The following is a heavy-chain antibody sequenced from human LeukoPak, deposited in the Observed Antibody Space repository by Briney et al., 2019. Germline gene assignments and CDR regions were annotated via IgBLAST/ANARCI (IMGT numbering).Heavy chain of an antibody. V-gene: IGHV4-59*01. Sequence: NPSETLSLTCSVSGGSISSYYWSWIRQPPGKGLEWIGYMHYSGSTNYSPSLKSRVTISLDTSKNQFSLKLSSVTAADTAVYYCARVNKIWEYFDYWGRGTLVTVSS. CDR3: ARVNKIWEYFDY. J-gene: IGHJ4*02. D-gene: IGHD1-26*01. CDR1: GGSISSYY. CDR2: MHYSGST.